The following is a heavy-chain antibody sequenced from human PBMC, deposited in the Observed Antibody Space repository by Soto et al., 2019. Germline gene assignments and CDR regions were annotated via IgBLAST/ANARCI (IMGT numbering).Heavy chain of an antibody. CDR1: GFTFSSYG. CDR2: ISYDGSNK. V-gene: IGHV3-30*18. D-gene: IGHD6-13*01. J-gene: IGHJ6*02. CDR3: AKVTAAGYYYYGMDV. Sequence: GGSLRLSCAASGFTFSSYGMHWVRQAPGKGLEWVAVISYDGSNKYYADSVKGRFTISRDNSKNTLYLQMNSLRAEDTAVYYCAKVTAAGYYYYGMDVWGQGTTVTVSS.